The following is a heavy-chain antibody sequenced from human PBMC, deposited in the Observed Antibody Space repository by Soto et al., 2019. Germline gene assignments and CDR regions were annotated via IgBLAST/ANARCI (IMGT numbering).Heavy chain of an antibody. J-gene: IGHJ6*02. CDR1: GGSFSGYY. CDR2: INHSGST. D-gene: IGHD2-8*01. CDR3: ARARLMVYATRVWNYYYGMDV. V-gene: IGHV4-34*01. Sequence: KSSETLSLTCAVYGGSFSGYYWSWIRQPPGKGLEWIGEINHSGSTNYNPSLKSRVTISVDTSKNQFSLRLSSVTAADTAVYYCARARLMVYATRVWNYYYGMDVWGQGTTVTVSS.